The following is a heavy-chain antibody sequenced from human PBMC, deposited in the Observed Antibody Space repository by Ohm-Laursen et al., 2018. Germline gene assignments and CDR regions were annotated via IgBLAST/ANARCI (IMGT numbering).Heavy chain of an antibody. CDR2: ISYDGSNR. Sequence: SSLRLSCAASGFTFSSYGMHWVRQAPGKGLEWVAVISYDGSNRYYADSVKGRFTISRDNSKNTLYLQMNSLRAEDTAVYYCARVGGGLLDYWSQGTLVTVSS. D-gene: IGHD3-10*01. CDR1: GFTFSSYG. V-gene: IGHV3-33*05. CDR3: ARVGGGLLDY. J-gene: IGHJ4*02.